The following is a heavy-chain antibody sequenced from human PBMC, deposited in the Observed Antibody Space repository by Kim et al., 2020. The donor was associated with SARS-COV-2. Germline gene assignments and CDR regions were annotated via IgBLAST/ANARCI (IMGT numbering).Heavy chain of an antibody. Sequence: GGSLRLSCAASAFTFSSYWMHWVRQAPGKGLEWVSRIDSDGGSTTYADSVKGRFTISRDNAKNTLYLQMNSLRAEDTAVYYCARASPDPSPYYYYYGMDVWGQGTTVTVSS. CDR1: AFTFSSYW. CDR3: ARASPDPSPYYYYYGMDV. V-gene: IGHV3-74*01. J-gene: IGHJ6*02. CDR2: IDSDGGST.